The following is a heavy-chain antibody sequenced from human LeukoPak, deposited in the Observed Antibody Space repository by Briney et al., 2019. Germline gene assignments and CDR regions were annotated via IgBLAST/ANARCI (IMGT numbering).Heavy chain of an antibody. Sequence: ASVKVSCKTSGFTFTSYYMHWVRQAPGQGLEWVGRISPSGGSTSYAQKFQGRVTMTRDTSISTAYMELSRLKYDDTAEYYCARGRYLKASDIWGQGTMVTVSS. CDR1: GFTFTSYY. V-gene: IGHV1-46*01. J-gene: IGHJ3*02. CDR2: ISPSGGST. D-gene: IGHD1-14*01. CDR3: ARGRYLKASDI.